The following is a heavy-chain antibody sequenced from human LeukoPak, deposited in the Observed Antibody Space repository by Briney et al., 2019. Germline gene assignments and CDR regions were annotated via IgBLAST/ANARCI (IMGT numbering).Heavy chain of an antibody. Sequence: PGGSLRLSCAASGFTFSSYSMNWVRQAPGKGLEWVSYISSSSSTIYYADSVKGRFTISRDNAKNSLYLQMNSLRAEDTAVYYCARDSSGWYQKDGLDYWGQGTLVTVSS. V-gene: IGHV3-48*01. D-gene: IGHD6-19*01. CDR1: GFTFSSYS. CDR3: ARDSSGWYQKDGLDY. J-gene: IGHJ4*02. CDR2: ISSSSSTI.